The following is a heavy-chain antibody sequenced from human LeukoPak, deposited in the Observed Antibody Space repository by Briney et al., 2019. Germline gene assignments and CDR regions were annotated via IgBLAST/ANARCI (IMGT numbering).Heavy chain of an antibody. Sequence: PGGSLRLSCAASGFTFSSYSMNWVRQAPGKGLEWVSSISSSSSYIYYADSVKGRFTISRDNAKDPLYLQMNSLRAEDTAVYYCAREYVGPWYFDYWGQGTLVTVSS. V-gene: IGHV3-21*01. CDR1: GFTFSSYS. CDR3: AREYVGPWYFDY. CDR2: ISSSSSYI. D-gene: IGHD1-26*01. J-gene: IGHJ4*02.